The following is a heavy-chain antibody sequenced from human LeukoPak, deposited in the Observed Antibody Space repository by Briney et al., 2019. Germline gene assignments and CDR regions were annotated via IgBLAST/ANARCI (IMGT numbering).Heavy chain of an antibody. CDR3: ASHRSDAFDI. J-gene: IGHJ3*02. CDR2: IYYSGIT. Sequence: SETLSLTCTVAGGSISSYYWSWIRQPPGKGLEWIGYIYYSGITNYNPSLKSRVTISVDTSKNQFSLKLSSVTAADTAVYYCASHRSDAFDIWGQGTMVTVSS. V-gene: IGHV4-59*01. D-gene: IGHD3-10*01. CDR1: GGSISSYY.